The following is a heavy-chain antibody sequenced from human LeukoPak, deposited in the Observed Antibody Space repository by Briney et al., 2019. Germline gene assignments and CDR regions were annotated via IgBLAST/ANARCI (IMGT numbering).Heavy chain of an antibody. V-gene: IGHV3-7*01. CDR3: ASSTVEMATILDQD. Sequence: PGGSLRLSCAASGFTVSSSYMSWVRQAPGKGLEWVANIKQDGSEKCYVDSVKGRFTISRDNAKNSLYLQMNSLRAEDTAVYYCASSTVEMATILDQDWGQGTLVTVSS. J-gene: IGHJ4*02. CDR2: IKQDGSEK. D-gene: IGHD5-24*01. CDR1: GFTVSSSY.